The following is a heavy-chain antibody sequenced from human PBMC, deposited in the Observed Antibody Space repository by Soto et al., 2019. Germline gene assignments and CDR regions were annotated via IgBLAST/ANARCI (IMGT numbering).Heavy chain of an antibody. V-gene: IGHV1-18*01. CDR2: ISAYNCNT. J-gene: IGHJ4*02. CDR3: ARDPPPPDY. CDR1: GYTFASYA. Sequence: QVQLVQSGAEVKKPGASVKVSCKASGYTFASYAISWMRQAPGQGLEWMGWISAYNCNTNYAQKLQGRVTMTTDTSPSTAYMELRRLRSDDTAVYYCARDPPPPDYWGQGTLVTVSS.